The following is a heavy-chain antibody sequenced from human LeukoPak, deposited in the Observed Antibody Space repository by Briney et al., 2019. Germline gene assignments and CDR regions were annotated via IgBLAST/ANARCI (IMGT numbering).Heavy chain of an antibody. CDR2: IGYTGTS. CDR3: AKGSGYFPA. J-gene: IGHJ1*01. V-gene: IGHV4-59*01. D-gene: IGHD3-10*01. Sequence: PSETLSLTCTVSGGSITANLWSWIRQPPGKGLEWIGYIGYTGTSDYSPSLKSRVTMSVDTSKAQFSLHLSSVTAADTAVYYCAKGSGYFPAWGQGILVTVS. CDR1: GGSITANL.